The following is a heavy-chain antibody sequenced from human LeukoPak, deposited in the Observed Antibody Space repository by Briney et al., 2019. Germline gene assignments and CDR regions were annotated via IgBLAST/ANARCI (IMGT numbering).Heavy chain of an antibody. Sequence: PSETLSLTCTVSGGPISSYYWSWIRQPPGKGLEWIGYIYYSGSTNYNPSLKSRVTISVDTSKNQFSLKLSSVTAADTAVYYCAREGSYDILTGYYYYYMDVWGKGTTVTVSS. CDR2: IYYSGST. CDR1: GGPISSYY. D-gene: IGHD3-9*01. J-gene: IGHJ6*03. CDR3: AREGSYDILTGYYYYYMDV. V-gene: IGHV4-59*01.